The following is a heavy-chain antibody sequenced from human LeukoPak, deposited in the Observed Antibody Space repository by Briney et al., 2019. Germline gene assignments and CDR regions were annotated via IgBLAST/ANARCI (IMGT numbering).Heavy chain of an antibody. CDR2: ISSTSAYI. CDR3: ARVAVSGPTGWFDS. V-gene: IGHV3-21*01. D-gene: IGHD2-8*02. CDR1: GFALKSYS. Sequence: KAGGSLRLSCAGSGFALKSYSLTWVRQAPGKGLEWVSSISSTSAYIHYADSVEGRFTISRDNVDNVVYLEMNSLGAEDTATYYCARVAVSGPTGWFDSWGQGTLVIVSS. J-gene: IGHJ5*01.